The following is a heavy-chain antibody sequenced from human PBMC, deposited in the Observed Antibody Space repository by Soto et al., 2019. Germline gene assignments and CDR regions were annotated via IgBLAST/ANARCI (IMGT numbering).Heavy chain of an antibody. J-gene: IGHJ5*02. D-gene: IGHD3-3*01. CDR1: GGSISSSSYY. V-gene: IGHV4-39*01. Sequence: SETLSLTCTVSGGSISSSSYYWGWIRQPPGKGLEWIGSIYYSGSTYYNPSLKSRVTISVDTSKNQFSLKLSSVTAADTAVYYCARQGLLEWNARWFDPWGQGTLVTVSS. CDR2: IYYSGST. CDR3: ARQGLLEWNARWFDP.